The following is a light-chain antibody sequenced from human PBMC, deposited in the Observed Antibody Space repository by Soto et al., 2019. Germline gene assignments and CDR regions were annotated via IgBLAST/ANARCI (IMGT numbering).Light chain of an antibody. CDR3: QQYNGYSTWT. CDR2: DAS. V-gene: IGKV1-5*01. J-gene: IGKJ1*01. Sequence: DIQMTQSPSTLSASVGDRVTIACRASQSISRWLAWYQQKPGKAPKVLIWDASSLHSGVPSRFSGSGYGTEFTLTISRLQADDFGTYYCQQYNGYSTWTFGQGTKVEIK. CDR1: QSISRW.